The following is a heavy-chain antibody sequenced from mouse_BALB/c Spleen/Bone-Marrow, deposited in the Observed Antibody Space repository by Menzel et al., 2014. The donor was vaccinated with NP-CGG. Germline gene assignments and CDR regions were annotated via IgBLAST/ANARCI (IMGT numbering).Heavy chain of an antibody. J-gene: IGHJ2*01. CDR2: INPSTGYA. CDR3: AIDY. Sequence: VKLVESGPELAKPGASVKMSCKASGYTFTDTWIHWIKQRPGQGLEWIGYINPSTGYAEYNQNFKDKATLTVDKSSSTAYMQLSSLTSEDSAVYYCAIDYWGQGTTLTVSS. CDR1: GYTFTDTW. V-gene: IGHV1-7*01.